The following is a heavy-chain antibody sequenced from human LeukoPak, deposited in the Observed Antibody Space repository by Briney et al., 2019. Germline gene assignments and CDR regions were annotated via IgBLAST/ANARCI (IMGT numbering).Heavy chain of an antibody. D-gene: IGHD3/OR15-3a*01. V-gene: IGHV3-21*01. CDR2: ISSSSSYM. J-gene: IGHJ4*02. CDR1: GFTFSSYS. CDR3: ARAARTGRLGYYFDY. Sequence: GGSLRLSCAASGFTFSSYSMNWVRQAPGKGLEWVSSISSSSSYMYYADSVKGRFTISRDNAKNSLYPQMNSLRAEDTAVYYCARAARTGRLGYYFDYWGQGTLVTVSS.